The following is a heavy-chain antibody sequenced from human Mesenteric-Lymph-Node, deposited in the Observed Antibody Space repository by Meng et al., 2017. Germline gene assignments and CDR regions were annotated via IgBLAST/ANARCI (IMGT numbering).Heavy chain of an antibody. CDR2: IYTSGST. Sequence: LQRAVHGLLKPSQTLSLPFTVSGGPISSGSYYWSWIRQPAGKGLEWIGRIYTSGSTNYNPSLKSRVTISVDTSKNQFSLKLSSVTAADTAVYYCARDCCDSSGYYSNWFDPWGQGTLVTVSS. CDR1: GGPISSGSYY. V-gene: IGHV4-61*02. CDR3: ARDCCDSSGYYSNWFDP. J-gene: IGHJ5*02. D-gene: IGHD3-22*01.